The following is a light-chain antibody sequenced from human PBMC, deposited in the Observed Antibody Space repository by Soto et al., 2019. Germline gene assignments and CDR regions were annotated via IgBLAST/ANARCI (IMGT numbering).Light chain of an antibody. CDR2: DAS. J-gene: IGKJ5*01. V-gene: IGKV3-11*01. CDR1: QSVSSY. CDR3: QQRSNWPPSIT. Sequence: EIVLTQSPATLSLSPGERATLSCRASQSVSSYLAWYQQKPGQAHRLLIYDASNRATGIPARFSGSGSGPDFTLPISSLEPEDFAVYYCQQRSNWPPSITFGQGTRLEIK.